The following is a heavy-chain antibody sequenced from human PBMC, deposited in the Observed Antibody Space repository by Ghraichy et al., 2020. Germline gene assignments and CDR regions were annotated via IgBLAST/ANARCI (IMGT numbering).Heavy chain of an antibody. D-gene: IGHD4-23*01. CDR3: ARYVRTLVYGGTLPKYFDY. CDR1: GFTFSSSS. CDR2: ISSSSSYI. V-gene: IGHV3-21*01. J-gene: IGHJ4*02. Sequence: GGSLRLSCAASGFTFSSSSMNWVRKAPGKGLEWVSSISSSSSYIYYADSVKGRFTISRDNAKNSLYLQMNSLRAEDTAVYYCARYVRTLVYGGTLPKYFDYWGQGTLVTGSS.